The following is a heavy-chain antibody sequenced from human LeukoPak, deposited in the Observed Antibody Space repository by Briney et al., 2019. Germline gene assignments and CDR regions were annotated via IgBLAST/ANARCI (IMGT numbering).Heavy chain of an antibody. D-gene: IGHD3-9*01. V-gene: IGHV3-48*03. CDR1: GFTFSSYE. Sequence: PGGSLRLSCAASGFTFSSYEMNWVRQAPGKGLEWVSYISSSGSTIYYADSVKGRFTISRDNAKNSLYLQMNSLRAEDTAVDYCAALGADYDILTGYSRLGYYGMDVWGKGTTVTVSS. J-gene: IGHJ6*04. CDR2: ISSSGSTI. CDR3: AALGADYDILTGYSRLGYYGMDV.